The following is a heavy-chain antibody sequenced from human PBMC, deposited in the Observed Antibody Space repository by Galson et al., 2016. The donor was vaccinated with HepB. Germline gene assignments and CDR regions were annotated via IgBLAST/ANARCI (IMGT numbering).Heavy chain of an antibody. CDR2: INTYNGDT. Sequence: VSCKASGYTFTSYGTNWVRQAPGQGLEWMGWINTYNGDTNYGQKFPPRVTMTPDTSTSTAYIELRSLASDDTAVYYCARGTKRGEPSRVMGFWRSPFDIWGQGTMVIVSS. CDR1: GYTFTSYG. J-gene: IGHJ3*02. D-gene: IGHD3-3*01. CDR3: ARGTKRGEPSRVMGFWRSPFDI. V-gene: IGHV1-18*01.